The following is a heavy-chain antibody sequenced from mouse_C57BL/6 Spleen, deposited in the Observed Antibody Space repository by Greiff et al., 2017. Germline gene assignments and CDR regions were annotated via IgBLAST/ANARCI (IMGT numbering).Heavy chain of an antibody. J-gene: IGHJ2*01. CDR1: GYTFTSYG. CDR3: ASGDYDEKNVDFDY. Sequence: QVQLQQSGAELARPGASVKLSCKASGYTFTSYGISWVKQRTGQGLEWIGEIYPRSGNTYYNEKFKGKATLTADKSSSTAYMELRSLTSEDSAVYFCASGDYDEKNVDFDYWGQGTTLTVSS. V-gene: IGHV1-81*01. D-gene: IGHD2-4*01. CDR2: IYPRSGNT.